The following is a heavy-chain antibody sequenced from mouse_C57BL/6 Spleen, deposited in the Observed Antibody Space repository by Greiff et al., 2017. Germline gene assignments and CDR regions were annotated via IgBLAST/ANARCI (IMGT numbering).Heavy chain of an antibody. V-gene: IGHV1-5*01. J-gene: IGHJ2*01. Sequence: VQLQQSGTVLARPGASVKMSCKTSGYTFTSYWMHWVKQRPGQGLEWIGAIYPGNSDTSYNQKFKGKAKLTAVTSASTAYMELSSLTNEDSAVYYCTRGSMMVTRAFDYWGQGTTLTVSS. CDR3: TRGSMMVTRAFDY. CDR1: GYTFTSYW. CDR2: IYPGNSDT. D-gene: IGHD2-3*01.